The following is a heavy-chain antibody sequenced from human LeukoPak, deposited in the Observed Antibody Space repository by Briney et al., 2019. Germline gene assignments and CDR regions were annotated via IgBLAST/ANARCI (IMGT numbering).Heavy chain of an antibody. CDR3: AKGFYYCSDGCPQYYYYMDV. D-gene: IGHD2-15*01. CDR2: IRYDGSDK. V-gene: IGHV3-30*02. CDR1: GFTFSRHG. Sequence: GGSLRLSCAASGFTFSRHGMHWVRQAPGKGLEWVAFIRYDGSDKYYADSVKGRFTISRDDSENTLYLQMNSLRPEDTAVYYCAKGFYYCSDGCPQYYYYMDVWDKGTTVIVSS. J-gene: IGHJ6*03.